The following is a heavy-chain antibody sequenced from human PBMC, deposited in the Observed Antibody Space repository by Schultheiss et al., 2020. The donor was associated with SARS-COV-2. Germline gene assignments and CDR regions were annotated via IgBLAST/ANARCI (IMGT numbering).Heavy chain of an antibody. CDR3: TGQTSSCHDY. J-gene: IGHJ4*02. Sequence: GGSLRLSCAASGFTFSSYSMNWVRQRSGKGLEWVGRVHNTANNYATAYGASVMGRFTISRDDASNTAFLQMNSLKVEDTAIYYCTGQTSSCHDYWGRGTLVTVSS. CDR1: GFTFSSYS. CDR2: VHNTANNYAT. V-gene: IGHV3-73*01.